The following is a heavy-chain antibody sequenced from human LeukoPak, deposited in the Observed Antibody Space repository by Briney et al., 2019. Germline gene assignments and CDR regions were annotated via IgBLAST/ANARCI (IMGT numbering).Heavy chain of an antibody. J-gene: IGHJ4*02. Sequence: GGSLRLSCAASGFTFSSYWMNWARQAPGKGLEWVASINHNGNVNYYVDSVKGRFTISRDNAKNSLYLQMSNLRAEDAAVYYCVRGNDYGGPHYWGQGTLVTVSS. CDR1: GFTFSSYW. CDR3: VRGNDYGGPHY. D-gene: IGHD4-23*01. V-gene: IGHV3-7*01. CDR2: INHNGNVN.